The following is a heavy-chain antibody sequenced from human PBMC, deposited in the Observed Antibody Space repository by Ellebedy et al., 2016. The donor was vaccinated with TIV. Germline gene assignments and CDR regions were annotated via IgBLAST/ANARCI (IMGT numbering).Heavy chain of an antibody. V-gene: IGHV3-30*02. CDR1: GFSFSSYG. J-gene: IGHJ4*02. Sequence: GESLKISCAASGFSFSSYGMHWVRQAPGKGLEWVAFISYDAINEYYADSVKGRFAVSRDNSKNTLYLQMNSLGTEDTAIYYCAEGLWSNGGGSGVESWGQGNLVTVSS. CDR3: AEGLWSNGGGSGVES. CDR2: ISYDAINE. D-gene: IGHD4-23*01.